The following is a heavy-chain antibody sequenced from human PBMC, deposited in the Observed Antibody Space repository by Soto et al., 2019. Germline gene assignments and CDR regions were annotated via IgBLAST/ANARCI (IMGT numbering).Heavy chain of an antibody. CDR1: GFTFSSYD. J-gene: IGHJ6*02. CDR3: ARDLFWSDYRSYGIEV. V-gene: IGHV3-13*01. Sequence: EVQLVESGGGLLQPGGSLRLSCAASGFTFSSYDMHWVRQATGKGLEWVSAIGTAGDTYYPGSVKGRFTISREHGKNSLYLQMNSLRAGDTAVYYCARDLFWSDYRSYGIEVWGQGPMVTV. D-gene: IGHD3-3*01. CDR2: IGTAGDT.